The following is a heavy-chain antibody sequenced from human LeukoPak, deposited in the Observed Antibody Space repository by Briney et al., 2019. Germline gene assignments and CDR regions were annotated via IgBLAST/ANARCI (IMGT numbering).Heavy chain of an antibody. CDR3: ARDRVVVAASRTYYYYYMDV. CDR1: GGTFSSYA. D-gene: IGHD2-15*01. CDR2: IIPIFGTA. J-gene: IGHJ6*03. V-gene: IGHV1-69*05. Sequence: ASVKVSCMASGGTFSSYAISWVRQAPGQGLEWMGGIIPIFGTANYAQKFQGRVTITTDESTSTAYMELSSLRSEDTAVYYCARDRVVVAASRTYYYYYMDVWGKGTTVTVSS.